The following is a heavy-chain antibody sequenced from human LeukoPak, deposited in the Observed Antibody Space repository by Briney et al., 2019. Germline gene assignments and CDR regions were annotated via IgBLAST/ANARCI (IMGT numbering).Heavy chain of an antibody. CDR1: GYTFTSYD. D-gene: IGHD2-21*02. CDR2: MNPNSGNT. J-gene: IGHJ4*02. V-gene: IGHV1-8*03. Sequence: ASVKVSCKASGYTFTSYDINWVRQATGQGLEWMGWMNPNSGNTGYAQKFQGRVTITRNTSISTAYMELSRLRSDDTAVYYCASAYCGGDCYYNYWGQGTLVTVSS. CDR3: ASAYCGGDCYYNY.